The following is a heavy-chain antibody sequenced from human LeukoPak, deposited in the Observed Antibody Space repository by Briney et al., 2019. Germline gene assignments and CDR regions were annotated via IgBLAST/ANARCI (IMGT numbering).Heavy chain of an antibody. CDR3: ARQAYCGGDCYLKETRYYYYYGMDV. J-gene: IGHJ6*02. CDR1: GGSISSSSYY. CDR2: IYYSGST. V-gene: IGHV4-39*01. Sequence: SETLSLTCTVSGGSISSSSYYWGWIRQPPGKGLEWIGSIYYSGSTYYNPSLKSRVTISVDTSKNQFSLKLSSVTAADTAVYYCARQAYCGGDCYLKETRYYYYYGMDVWGQGTTVTVSS. D-gene: IGHD2-21*02.